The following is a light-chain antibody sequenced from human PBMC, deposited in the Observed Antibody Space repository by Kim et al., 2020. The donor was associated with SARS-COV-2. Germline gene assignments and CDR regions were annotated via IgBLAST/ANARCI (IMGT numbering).Light chain of an antibody. CDR2: DAS. CDR1: QSHSSY. J-gene: IGKJ4*02. Sequence: LSPGERATLSCRASQSHSSYLAWYQQKPGQAPRLLIYDASNRATGIPARFSGSGSGTDFTPTISSLEPEDFAVYYWQQRRNWPLTFGGGTKVDIK. CDR3: QQRRNWPLT. V-gene: IGKV3-11*01.